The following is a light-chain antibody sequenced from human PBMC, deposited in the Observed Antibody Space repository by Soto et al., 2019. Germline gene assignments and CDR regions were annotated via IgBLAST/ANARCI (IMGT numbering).Light chain of an antibody. V-gene: IGLV2-14*01. CDR2: DVR. CDR3: SSYTPVSTYV. J-gene: IGLJ1*01. Sequence: QSVLTQPASVSGSPGQSITISCTGTSSDVGGYNYVSWYQQHPGKAPKLMIYDVRNRPSGVSNRFSGSKSVNTASPTISGVKAEDEADYYCSSYTPVSTYVFGTGTKVXVL. CDR1: SSDVGGYNY.